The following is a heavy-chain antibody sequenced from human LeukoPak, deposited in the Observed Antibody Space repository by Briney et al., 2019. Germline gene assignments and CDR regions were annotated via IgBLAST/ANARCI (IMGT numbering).Heavy chain of an antibody. CDR1: GFTFSSYA. D-gene: IGHD3-10*01. V-gene: IGHV3-30*04. CDR3: ARALLLRPGGWFDP. CDR2: ISYDGSNK. J-gene: IGHJ5*02. Sequence: GGSLRLSCAASGFTFSSYAMHWVRQAPGKGLEWVAVISYDGSNKYYADSVKGRFTISRDNSKNTLYLQMNSLRAEDTAVYYCARALLLRPGGWFDPWGPGNPGHRLL.